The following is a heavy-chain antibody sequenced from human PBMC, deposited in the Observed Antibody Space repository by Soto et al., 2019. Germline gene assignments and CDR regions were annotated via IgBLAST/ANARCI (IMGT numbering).Heavy chain of an antibody. D-gene: IGHD6-13*01. V-gene: IGHV4-39*01. CDR3: RRSSRYSTDV. Sequence: PSQTQPFTCTVSGDSIRSSSYWGWIRQPPGKGLEWIGSIYSTGNTYYNPSLNSQVTISVDTSKNQFSLNVISVTAADTAVYYCRRSSRYSTDVWGQGTTVTVSS. J-gene: IGHJ6*02. CDR2: IYSTGNT. CDR1: GDSIRSSSY.